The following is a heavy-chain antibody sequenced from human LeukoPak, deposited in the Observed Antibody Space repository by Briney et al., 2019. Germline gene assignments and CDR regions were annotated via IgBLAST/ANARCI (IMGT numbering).Heavy chain of an antibody. Sequence: SETLSLTCSVSGPPIISYYWRSSRRPGGKGLEWVGRIYTSGSTNYNPSLKSPATMSTDTTNNQSALKHSYLPAARPALFYWGRVSEGRSGDDAFDLWRRGPMVTVSS. V-gene: IGHV4-4*07. CDR2: IYTSGST. D-gene: IGHD6-25*01. CDR3: GRVSEGRSGDDAFDL. J-gene: IGHJ3*01. CDR1: GPPIISYY.